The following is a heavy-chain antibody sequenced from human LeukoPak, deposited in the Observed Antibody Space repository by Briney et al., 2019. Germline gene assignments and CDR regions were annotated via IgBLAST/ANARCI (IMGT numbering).Heavy chain of an antibody. CDR1: GGSISSSSSY. Sequence: ETLYLTCTVSGGSISSSSSYWGRIRQPPGKGLEWIGIISYTGSTYYNPSLNSRVTISVDTSKNKSSLKLSSVTAADTAVYYCAKVLAAAAHFDYWGKGTLVTASS. D-gene: IGHD6-13*01. J-gene: IGHJ4*02. V-gene: IGHV4-39*01. CDR2: ISYTGST. CDR3: AKVLAAAAHFDY.